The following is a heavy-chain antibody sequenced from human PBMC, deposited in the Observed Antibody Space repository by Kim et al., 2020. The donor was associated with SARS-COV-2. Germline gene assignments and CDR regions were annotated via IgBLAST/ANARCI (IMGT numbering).Heavy chain of an antibody. CDR3: ARDSARYSGYDYAFDI. D-gene: IGHD5-12*01. V-gene: IGHV4-31*03. Sequence: SETLSLTCTVSGGSISSGGYYWSWIRQHPGKGLEWIGYIYYSGSTYYNPSLKSRVTISVDTSKNQFSLKLSSVTAADTAVYYCARDSARYSGYDYAFDIWGQGTMVTVSS. CDR1: GGSISSGGYY. CDR2: IYYSGST. J-gene: IGHJ3*02.